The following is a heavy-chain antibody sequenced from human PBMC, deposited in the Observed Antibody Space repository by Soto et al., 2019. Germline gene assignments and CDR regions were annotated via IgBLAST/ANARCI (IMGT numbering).Heavy chain of an antibody. CDR3: ARSPMGATYFDY. CDR1: GFTVSSNY. CDR2: IYSGGST. Sequence: EVQLVESGGGLIQPGGSLRLSCAASGFTVSSNYMSWVRQAPGKGLEWVSVIYSGGSTYYADSVKGRFTISRDNSKNTLYLQMNSLRAEDTSVYYCARSPMGATYFDYWGQGTLVTVSS. V-gene: IGHV3-53*01. D-gene: IGHD1-26*01. J-gene: IGHJ4*02.